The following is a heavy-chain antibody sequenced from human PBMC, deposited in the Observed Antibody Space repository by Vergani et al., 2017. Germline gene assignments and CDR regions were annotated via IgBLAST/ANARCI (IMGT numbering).Heavy chain of an antibody. J-gene: IGHJ4*02. V-gene: IGHV3-23*01. Sequence: EVQLLESGGGLVQPGGSLRLSCAASGFTFSSCAMSWVRQAPGKGLEWVSAISGSGGSTYYADSVKGRFTISRDNSKNTLYLQMNSLRAEDTAVYYCARGGRYCSGGSCYSVVDFDYWGQGTLVTVSS. CDR1: GFTFSSCA. CDR3: ARGGRYCSGGSCYSVVDFDY. CDR2: ISGSGGST. D-gene: IGHD2-15*01.